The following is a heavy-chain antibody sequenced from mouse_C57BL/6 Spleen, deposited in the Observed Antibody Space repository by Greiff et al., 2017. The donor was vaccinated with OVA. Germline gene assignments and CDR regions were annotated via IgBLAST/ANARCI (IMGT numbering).Heavy chain of an antibody. CDR2: IYPGSGST. V-gene: IGHV1-55*01. D-gene: IGHD1-1*01. CDR1: GYTFTSYW. Sequence: QVQLQQPGAELVKPGASVKMSCKASGYTFTSYWITWVKQRPGQGLEWIGDIYPGSGSTNYNEKFKSKATLTVDTSSSTAYMQLSSLTSEDSAVYYGARGDYGSSPWFAYWGQGTLVTVSA. J-gene: IGHJ3*01. CDR3: ARGDYGSSPWFAY.